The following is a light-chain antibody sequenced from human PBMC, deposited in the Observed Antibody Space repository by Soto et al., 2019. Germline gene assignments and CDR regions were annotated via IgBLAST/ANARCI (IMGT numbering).Light chain of an antibody. Sequence: DVVMTQSPLSLPVTLGQPASISCRSNQSLVYSDGIASFSWFQQRPGRSPRRLLYKVSNRDSGVPARFGGSGSGSDVARKISRVEADEVGVYYCIQATHWPITCGQGTRLEIK. V-gene: IGKV2-30*01. J-gene: IGKJ5*01. CDR2: KVS. CDR3: IQATHWPIT. CDR1: QSLVYSDGIAS.